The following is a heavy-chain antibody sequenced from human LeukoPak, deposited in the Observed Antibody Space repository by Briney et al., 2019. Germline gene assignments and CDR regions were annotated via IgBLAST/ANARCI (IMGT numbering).Heavy chain of an antibody. CDR3: TRDLRLRGHFGTVDY. D-gene: IGHD4-17*01. V-gene: IGHV1-18*01. Sequence: ASVKVSCKASVYTFTSYGISWVRQAPGQGLEWMGWISAYNGNTNYAQKLQGRVTMTTDTSTRTAYMELRSLRSDDTAVYYCTRDLRLRGHFGTVDYWGQGTLVTVSS. CDR2: ISAYNGNT. CDR1: VYTFTSYG. J-gene: IGHJ4*02.